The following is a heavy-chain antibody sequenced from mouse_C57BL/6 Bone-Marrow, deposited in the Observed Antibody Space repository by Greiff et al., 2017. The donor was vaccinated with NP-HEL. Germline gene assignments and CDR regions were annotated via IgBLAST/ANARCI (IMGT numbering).Heavy chain of an antibody. CDR3: AREVVATRYAMDY. J-gene: IGHJ4*01. D-gene: IGHD1-1*01. CDR1: GYTFTSYD. V-gene: IGHV1-85*01. CDR2: IYPRDGST. Sequence: QVQLQQSGPELVKPGASVKLSCKASGYTFTSYDINWVKQRPGQGLEWIGWIYPRDGSTKYNEKFKGKATLTVDTSSSTAYMRLSCLTSEDSAVYYGAREVVATRYAMDYWGQGTSVTVSS.